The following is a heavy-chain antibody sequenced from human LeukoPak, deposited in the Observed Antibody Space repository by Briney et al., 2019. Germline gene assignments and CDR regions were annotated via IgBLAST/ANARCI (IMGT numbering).Heavy chain of an antibody. CDR3: AKDEKGYYHDTSGYPDAFDI. J-gene: IGHJ3*02. CDR1: GYTFTSYG. D-gene: IGHD3-22*01. V-gene: IGHV1-18*01. Sequence: ASLNVSCKASGYTFTSYGITWVRQAPGQGLEWMGWISAYTGNTNYSQKFQDRVTVTRDTSTSTAYMELSSLRSEDTAVYYCAKDEKGYYHDTSGYPDAFDIWGQGTMVTVSS. CDR2: ISAYTGNT.